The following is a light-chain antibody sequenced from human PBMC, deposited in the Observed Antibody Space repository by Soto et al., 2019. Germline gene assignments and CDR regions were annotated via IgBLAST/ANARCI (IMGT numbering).Light chain of an antibody. V-gene: IGLV2-11*01. CDR1: STDVGASNN. J-gene: IGLJ1*01. CDR2: DVS. Sequence: QSVLTQPRSVSGSHGHSVTISCTGTSTDVGASNNVSWYQQLPGRAPKLMIYDVSERPSGVPDRFSGSKSGNTASLTISGPQAYDEADYFFFSYAVTLYVFGTGTKLTVL. CDR3: FSYAVTLYV.